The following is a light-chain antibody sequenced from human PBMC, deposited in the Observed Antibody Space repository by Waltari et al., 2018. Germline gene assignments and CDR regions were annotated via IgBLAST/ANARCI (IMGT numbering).Light chain of an antibody. CDR1: TSVSIY. Sequence: EIVLTQSPATLSSSPGERATLSCRARTSVSIYLIWYQQKPGQATRLLIYDASNRATGIPARFSGSGSGTDFTLTINSLEPEDFAVYYCQQRINWPITFGQGTRLEIK. CDR3: QQRINWPIT. V-gene: IGKV3-11*01. CDR2: DAS. J-gene: IGKJ5*01.